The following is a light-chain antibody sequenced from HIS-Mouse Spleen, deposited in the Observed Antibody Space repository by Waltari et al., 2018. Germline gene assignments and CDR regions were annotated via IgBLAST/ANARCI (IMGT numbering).Light chain of an antibody. V-gene: IGLV2-14*01. Sequence: SALTQPASVSGSPGQSITISCTGTSSDVGGYNYVSWYQQHPGKAPKLMIYEVSNRPSGVSNRFSGSKTGNTASLTISGLQAEDEADYYCRSYTSSSTLNWVFGGGTKLTVL. CDR2: EVS. J-gene: IGLJ3*02. CDR1: SSDVGGYNY. CDR3: RSYTSSSTLNWV.